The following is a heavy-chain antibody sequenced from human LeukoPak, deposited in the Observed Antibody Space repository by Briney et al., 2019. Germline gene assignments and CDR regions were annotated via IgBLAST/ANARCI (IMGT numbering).Heavy chain of an antibody. V-gene: IGHV3-7*05. CDR2: IKQDGSEK. D-gene: IGHD3-16*01. Sequence: GGSLRLSCAASGFTFSSYWMSWGRQAPGKGLEWVANIKQDGSEKYYVDSVKGRFTISRDNAKNSLYLQMNSLRAEDTAVYYCARGRAFKIWDRYFDYWGQGALVTVSS. CDR3: ARGRAFKIWDRYFDY. J-gene: IGHJ4*02. CDR1: GFTFSSYW.